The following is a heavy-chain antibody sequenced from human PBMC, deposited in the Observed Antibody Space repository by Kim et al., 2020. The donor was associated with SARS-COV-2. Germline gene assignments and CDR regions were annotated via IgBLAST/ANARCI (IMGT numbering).Heavy chain of an antibody. CDR1: GGSISSYY. V-gene: IGHV4-59*01. Sequence: SETLSLTCTVSGGSISSYYWSWIRQPPGKGLEWIGYIYYSGSTNYNPSLKSRVTISVDTSKNQFSLKLSSVTAADTAVYYCASSGYDYGRYFDYWCQGTL. D-gene: IGHD5-12*01. CDR2: IYYSGST. J-gene: IGHJ4*02. CDR3: ASSGYDYGRYFDY.